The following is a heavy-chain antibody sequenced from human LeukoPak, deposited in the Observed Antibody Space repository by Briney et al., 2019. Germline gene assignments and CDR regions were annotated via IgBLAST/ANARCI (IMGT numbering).Heavy chain of an antibody. CDR3: SRGSGWLAVY. Sequence: FLRLSCSASGFTFWCYLMSWFRQAPGKGLEWIGFISGGAAEYAASVKGRFTISRGDSTSAAYLQMHILTTEDTAVYYCSRGSGWLAVYWGQGNLVTVSS. CDR1: GFTFWCYL. CDR2: ISGGAA. D-gene: IGHD6-19*01. V-gene: IGHV3-49*02. J-gene: IGHJ4*02.